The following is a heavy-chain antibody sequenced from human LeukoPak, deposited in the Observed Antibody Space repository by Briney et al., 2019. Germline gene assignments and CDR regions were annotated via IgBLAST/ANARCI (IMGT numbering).Heavy chain of an antibody. J-gene: IGHJ4*02. CDR2: IYHSGST. D-gene: IGHD3-9*01. Sequence: SETLSLTCAVSGGSISSSSWWNWVRQSPGKGLEWIGEIYHSGSTNYNPSLKSRVTISVDKPKNQFSLKLSSVTAADTAVYYCARSKDILTGYCFDYWGQGTLVTVSS. CDR1: GGSISSSSW. CDR3: ARSKDILTGYCFDY. V-gene: IGHV4-4*02.